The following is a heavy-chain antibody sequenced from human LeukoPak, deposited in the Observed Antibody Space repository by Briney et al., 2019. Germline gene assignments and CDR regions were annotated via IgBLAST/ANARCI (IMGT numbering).Heavy chain of an antibody. J-gene: IGHJ5*02. CDR3: ARRKGWFDP. V-gene: IGHV4-34*01. CDR1: GGSFSGYY. Sequence: SETLSLTCAVYGGSFSGYYWSWIRQPPGKGLEWIGEINHSGSTNYNPSLKSRVTISVDTPKNQFSLKLSSVTAADTAVYYCARRKGWFDPWGQGTLVTVSS. CDR2: INHSGST.